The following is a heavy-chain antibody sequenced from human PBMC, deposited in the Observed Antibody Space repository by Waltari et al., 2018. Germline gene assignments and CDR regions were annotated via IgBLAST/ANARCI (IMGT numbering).Heavy chain of an antibody. D-gene: IGHD6-13*01. Sequence: EVQLLESGGGLVQPGGSLRLSCAASGFHFSSYAMSWVRQAPGKGLEWVSAISGGVGSTYYADSVKGRFTISRDNSKNTLYLQMNSLRAEDTAVYYCAKEGSIAAAVRWFDPWGQGTLVTVSS. J-gene: IGHJ5*02. CDR2: ISGGVGST. CDR3: AKEGSIAAAVRWFDP. CDR1: GFHFSSYA. V-gene: IGHV3-23*01.